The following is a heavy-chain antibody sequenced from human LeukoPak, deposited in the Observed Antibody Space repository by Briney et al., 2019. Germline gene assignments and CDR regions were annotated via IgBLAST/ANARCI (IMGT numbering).Heavy chain of an antibody. CDR1: GFTFSSYG. CDR2: IWYDGSNK. J-gene: IGHJ4*02. Sequence: GGSLRLSCAASGFTFSSYGMHWVRQAPGKGLEWVAVIWYDGSNKYYADSVKGRFTISRDNSKNTLYLQMNSLRAEDTAVYYCARDGGYSSSYYFDYWGQGTLVTVSS. D-gene: IGHD6-6*01. V-gene: IGHV3-33*01. CDR3: ARDGGYSSSYYFDY.